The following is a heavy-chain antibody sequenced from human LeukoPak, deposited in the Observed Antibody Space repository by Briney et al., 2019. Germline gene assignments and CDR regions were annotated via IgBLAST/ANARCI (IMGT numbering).Heavy chain of an antibody. Sequence: PSETLSLTCTVSGGSISSYYWSWIRQPAGKGLEWIGRIYTSGSTNYNPSLKSRVTMSVDTSKNQFSLKLSSVTAADTAVYYCARALRSSGWYYLDYWGQGTLVTVSS. CDR1: GGSISSYY. CDR2: IYTSGST. V-gene: IGHV4-4*07. J-gene: IGHJ4*02. D-gene: IGHD6-19*01. CDR3: ARALRSSGWYYLDY.